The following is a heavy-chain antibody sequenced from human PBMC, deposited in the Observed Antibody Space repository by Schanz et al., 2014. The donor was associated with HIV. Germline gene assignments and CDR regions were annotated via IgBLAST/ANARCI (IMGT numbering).Heavy chain of an antibody. Sequence: QVHLEQSGAEVRKPGSSMKVSCKTSGGSFIDHAISWVRQAPGQGLEWVGWLSPDSENRGYGQNFQGRLTMTKDTSINTMFMYLSGLTSEDTAVYYCARGVAAGVDYWGQGTMVTVSS. CDR2: LSPDSENR. V-gene: IGHV1-8*02. CDR3: ARGVAAGVDY. J-gene: IGHJ4*02. D-gene: IGHD6-13*01. CDR1: GGSFIDHA.